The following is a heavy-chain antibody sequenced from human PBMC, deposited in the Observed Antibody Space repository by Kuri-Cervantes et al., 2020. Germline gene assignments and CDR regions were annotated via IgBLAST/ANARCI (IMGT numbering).Heavy chain of an antibody. J-gene: IGHJ6*02. V-gene: IGHV1-46*01. D-gene: IGHD2-21*02. CDR1: GDTFTSYY. CDR2: INPSGGST. Sequence: ASVKVSCKASGDTFTSYYMHWVRQAPGQGLEWMGIINPSGGSTSYAQKFQGRVTMTRDTSTSTVYMELSSLRSEDTAVYYCARDCGGDCYPPLDPPNYYYYYGMDVWGQGTTVTVSS. CDR3: ARDCGGDCYPPLDPPNYYYYYGMDV.